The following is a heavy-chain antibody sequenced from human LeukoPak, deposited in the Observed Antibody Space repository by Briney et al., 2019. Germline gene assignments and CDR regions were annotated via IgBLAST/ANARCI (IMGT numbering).Heavy chain of an antibody. CDR2: IIPVFGTT. V-gene: IGHV1-69*06. CDR1: GGTLSNNV. D-gene: IGHD3-10*01. Sequence: ASVKVSCKASGGTLSNNVVSWVRQAPGQGLEWMGDIIPVFGTTNYAQKFQGRVTISADRSTSTAYMEVSSLKSEDTAVYYCATKNFGDLYRHDDPFNMWGQGTTVTVSS. J-gene: IGHJ3*02. CDR3: ATKNFGDLYRHDDPFNM.